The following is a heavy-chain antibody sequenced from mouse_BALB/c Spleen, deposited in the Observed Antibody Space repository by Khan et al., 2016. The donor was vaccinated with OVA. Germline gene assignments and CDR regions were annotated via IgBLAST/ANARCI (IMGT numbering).Heavy chain of an antibody. J-gene: IGHJ2*01. D-gene: IGHD1-2*01. Sequence: EVQLQESGPGLVKPSQSLSLTCTVTGYSITSGYGWNCIRQFPGNKLEWMCYISYSGSTYYNPSLNSRISITRDTSKNQFFLQLTSVKTEDKATYYCARTARIKYWGQGTTLTVSS. CDR3: ARTARIKY. CDR2: ISYSGST. CDR1: GYSITSGYG. V-gene: IGHV3-2*02.